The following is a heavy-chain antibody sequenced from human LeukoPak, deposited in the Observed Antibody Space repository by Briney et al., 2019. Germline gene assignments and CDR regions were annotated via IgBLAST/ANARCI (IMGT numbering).Heavy chain of an antibody. CDR3: ARGKVNGLWFGELLFDY. Sequence: SETLCLTCAVYGGSFSGYYWSWIRQPPGKGLEWIGEINHSGSTNYNPSLKSRVTISVDTSKNQFSLKLSSVTAADTAVYYCARGKVNGLWFGELLFDYWGQGTLVTVSS. J-gene: IGHJ4*02. V-gene: IGHV4-34*01. CDR2: INHSGST. CDR1: GGSFSGYY. D-gene: IGHD3-10*01.